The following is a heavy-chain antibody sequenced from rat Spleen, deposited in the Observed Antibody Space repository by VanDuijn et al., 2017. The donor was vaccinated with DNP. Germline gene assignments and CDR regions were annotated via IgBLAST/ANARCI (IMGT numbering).Heavy chain of an antibody. J-gene: IGHJ2*01. V-gene: IGHV5-7*01. CDR2: ISNDGSRT. CDR1: GFIFSDYN. Sequence: EVQLVESGGGLVQPGRSLKLSCAASGFIFSDYNMVWVRQAPKKGLEWVATISNDGSRTYYRDSVKGRFAISRDNAKSILYLQMDSLRSEDTATYYCARPDYWGQGVMVTVSS. CDR3: ARPDY.